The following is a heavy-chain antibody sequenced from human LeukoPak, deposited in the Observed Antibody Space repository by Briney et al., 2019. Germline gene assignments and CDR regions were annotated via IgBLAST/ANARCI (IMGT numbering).Heavy chain of an antibody. Sequence: SETLSLTCTVSGGSISSYYWSWIRQPPGKGLEWIGYIYYSGSTNYSPSLKSRVTISVDTSKNQFSLKLSSVTAADTAVYYCARGHVPASDAFDIWGQGTMVTVSS. D-gene: IGHD2-2*01. V-gene: IGHV4-59*01. J-gene: IGHJ3*02. CDR3: ARGHVPASDAFDI. CDR2: IYYSGST. CDR1: GGSISSYY.